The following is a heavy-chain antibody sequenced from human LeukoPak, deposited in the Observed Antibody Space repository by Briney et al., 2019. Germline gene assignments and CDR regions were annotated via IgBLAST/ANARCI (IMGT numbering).Heavy chain of an antibody. CDR3: ASGRYFDWFYFDY. Sequence: SETLSLTCTVSGGSISSYYWSWIRQPPGKGLEWIGYIYYSGSTNYNPSLKSRVTISVDTSKNQFSLKLSSVTAADTAVYYCASGRYFDWFYFDYWGQGTLVTVSS. V-gene: IGHV4-59*01. J-gene: IGHJ4*02. D-gene: IGHD3-9*01. CDR1: GGSISSYY. CDR2: IYYSGST.